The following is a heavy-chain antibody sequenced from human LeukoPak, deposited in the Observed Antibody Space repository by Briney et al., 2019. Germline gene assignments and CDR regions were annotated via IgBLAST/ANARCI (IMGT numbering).Heavy chain of an antibody. CDR2: INHSGST. Sequence: PSETLSLTCAVYGGSFSGYYWSWIRQPPGKGLEWIGEINHSGSTNYNPSLKSRVTISVDTSKNQFSLKLSSVTAADTAVYYCARGLTPSNWFDPWGQGTLGTVSS. J-gene: IGHJ5*02. CDR3: ARGLTPSNWFDP. CDR1: GGSFSGYY. V-gene: IGHV4-34*01. D-gene: IGHD4-23*01.